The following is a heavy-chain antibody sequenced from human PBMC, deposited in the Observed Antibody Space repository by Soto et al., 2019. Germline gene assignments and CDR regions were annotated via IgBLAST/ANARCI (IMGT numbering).Heavy chain of an antibody. J-gene: IGHJ5*02. V-gene: IGHV5-10-1*01. CDR2: IDPSDSYT. CDR1: GYSLTSYW. CDR3: AREGRSGSYFLDP. Sequence: PGESLKISCKGSGYSLTSYWISWVRQMPGKGLEWMGRIDPSDSYTNYSPSFQGHVTISADKSISTAYLQWSSLKASDTAMYYCAREGRSGSYFLDPWGQGTLVTVSS. D-gene: IGHD1-26*01.